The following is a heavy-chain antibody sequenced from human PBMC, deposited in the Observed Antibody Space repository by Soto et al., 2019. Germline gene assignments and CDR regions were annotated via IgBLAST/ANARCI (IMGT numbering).Heavy chain of an antibody. CDR3: AKPKNSGWTGIYYYFGLDV. V-gene: IGHV3-23*01. Sequence: RLSCVASGFTFSDYAMAWVRQAPGEGPEWVSGVSSSGDSKTYAASVKGRFTIVRDNSKKTVCLQMNNLRGEDTAVYYCAKPKNSGWTGIYYYFGLDVWGQGTTVTVSS. CDR1: GFTFSDYA. J-gene: IGHJ6*02. CDR2: VSSSGDSK. D-gene: IGHD6-19*01.